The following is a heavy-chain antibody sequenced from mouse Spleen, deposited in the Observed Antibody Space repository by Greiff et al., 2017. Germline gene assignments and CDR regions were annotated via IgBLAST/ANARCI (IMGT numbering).Heavy chain of an antibody. J-gene: IGHJ2*01. Sequence: VQLQQSGPGLVKPSQSLSLTCSVTGYSITSGYYWNWIRQFPGNKLEWMGYISYDGSNNYNPSLKNRISITRDTSKNQFFLKLNSVTTEDTATYYCARGYDYDAGFDYWGQGTTLTVSS. CDR2: ISYDGSN. CDR1: GYSITSGYY. D-gene: IGHD2-4*01. V-gene: IGHV3-6*01. CDR3: ARGYDYDAGFDY.